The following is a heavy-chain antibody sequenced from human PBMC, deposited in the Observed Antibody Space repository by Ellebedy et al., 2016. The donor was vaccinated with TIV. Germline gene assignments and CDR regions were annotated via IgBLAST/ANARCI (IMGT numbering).Heavy chain of an antibody. Sequence: GESLKISCAASGFTVSDNYLSWVRQAPGKGLEWVSVIYSGGSTYYADSVKGRFTISRDNSKNTLYLQMNSLRAEDTAVYYCAREISSSWYGNWFDPWGQGTLVTVSS. CDR2: IYSGGST. D-gene: IGHD6-13*01. J-gene: IGHJ5*02. CDR1: GFTVSDNY. V-gene: IGHV3-53*01. CDR3: AREISSSWYGNWFDP.